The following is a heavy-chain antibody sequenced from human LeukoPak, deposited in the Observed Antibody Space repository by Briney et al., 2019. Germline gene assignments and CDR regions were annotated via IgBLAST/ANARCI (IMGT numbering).Heavy chain of an antibody. Sequence: ASVKVSCKASGYTFTSYGISWVRQAPGQGLGWMGWISAYNGNTNYAQKLQGRVTMTTGTSTSTAYMERRSLSSDDTAVYYCASGYDFAAFDIWGQGTMVTVSS. CDR1: GYTFTSYG. D-gene: IGHD1-20*01. CDR2: ISAYNGNT. CDR3: ASGYDFAAFDI. V-gene: IGHV1-18*01. J-gene: IGHJ3*02.